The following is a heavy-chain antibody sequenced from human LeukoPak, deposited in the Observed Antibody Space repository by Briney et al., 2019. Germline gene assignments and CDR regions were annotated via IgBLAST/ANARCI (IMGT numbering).Heavy chain of an antibody. V-gene: IGHV4-4*07. CDR2: IYTSGST. CDR1: GGSISSYY. CDR3: AREGRGYSYGSYGPFDY. D-gene: IGHD5-18*01. J-gene: IGHJ4*02. Sequence: SETLSLTCTVSGGSISSYYWSWIRQPAGKGLEWIGRIYTSGSTNYNPSLKSRVTMSVDTSKNQFSLKLSSVTAADTAVYYCAREGRGYSYGSYGPFDYWGQGTLVTVSS.